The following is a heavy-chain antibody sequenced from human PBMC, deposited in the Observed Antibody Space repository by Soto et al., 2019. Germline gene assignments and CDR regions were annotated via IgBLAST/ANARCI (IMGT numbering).Heavy chain of an antibody. CDR2: INSDGSSA. Sequence: GGSMRLSCAASGFTFSSYWMHWVRQVPGKGLVWVSRINSDGSSAAYADSVKGRFTISRDNTKNTLYLQMNSLRVEDTAIYYCAKDWTTGSYWQDYWGQGTLVTVSS. J-gene: IGHJ4*02. D-gene: IGHD1-26*01. V-gene: IGHV3-74*01. CDR3: AKDWTTGSYWQDY. CDR1: GFTFSSYW.